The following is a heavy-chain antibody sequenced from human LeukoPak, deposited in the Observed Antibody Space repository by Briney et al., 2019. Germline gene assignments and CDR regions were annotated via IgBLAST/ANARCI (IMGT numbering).Heavy chain of an antibody. D-gene: IGHD5-24*01. CDR2: ISYDGDNK. Sequence: PGRSLRLSCAASGFTFNSHAMHWVRQAPGEGLEWVALISYDGDNKYYADSVKGRFTISRDNSRNTLYLQMNSLRAEDTAVYYCAKENRDGYNSPLFDYWDQGTLVTVSS. V-gene: IGHV3-30*18. CDR1: GFTFNSHA. CDR3: AKENRDGYNSPLFDY. J-gene: IGHJ4*02.